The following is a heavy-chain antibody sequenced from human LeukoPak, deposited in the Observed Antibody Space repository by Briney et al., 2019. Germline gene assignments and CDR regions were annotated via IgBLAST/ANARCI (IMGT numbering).Heavy chain of an antibody. CDR3: ARDPMMIYRIVGTTGYFDY. CDR2: IKQDGSEK. D-gene: IGHD1-26*01. J-gene: IGHJ4*02. Sequence: GGSLRLSCAASGFSFGTYAMSWVRQAPGKGLEWVANIKQDGSEKYYVDSVKGRFTVSRDNAKNSLYLQMNSLRAEDTAVYYCARDPMMIYRIVGTTGYFDYWGQGTLVTVSS. V-gene: IGHV3-7*01. CDR1: GFSFGTYA.